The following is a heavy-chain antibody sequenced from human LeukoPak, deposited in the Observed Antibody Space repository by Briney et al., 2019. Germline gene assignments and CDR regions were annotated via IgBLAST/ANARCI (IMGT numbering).Heavy chain of an antibody. V-gene: IGHV1-18*01. Sequence: GASVKVSCKASGYTFTSYGIIWVRQAPGQGLEWMGWISAYNGNTDYSQNLQGRVTTTTDTSTNTAYMELRSLRSDDTAVYYCARDLTYWGQGTLVTVSS. J-gene: IGHJ4*02. CDR2: ISAYNGNT. CDR1: GYTFTSYG. CDR3: ARDLTY.